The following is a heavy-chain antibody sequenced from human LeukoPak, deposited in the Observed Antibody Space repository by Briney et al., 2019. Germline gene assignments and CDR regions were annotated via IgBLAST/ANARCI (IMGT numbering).Heavy chain of an antibody. CDR2: IYSGGST. V-gene: IGHV3-66*01. J-gene: IGHJ4*02. Sequence: GGSLRLSCAASGFTVSTNYMSWVRQAPGKGLEWVSLIYSGGSTYYTDSVKGRFTISRDNSKNTLYLQMNSLRAEDTAVYYCARTTVTCYFDYWGQGTLVSVSS. D-gene: IGHD4-17*01. CDR3: ARTTVTCYFDY. CDR1: GFTVSTNY.